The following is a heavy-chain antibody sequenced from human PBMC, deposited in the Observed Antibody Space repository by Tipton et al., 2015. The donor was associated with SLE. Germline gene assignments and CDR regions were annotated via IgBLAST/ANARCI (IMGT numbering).Heavy chain of an antibody. D-gene: IGHD5-12*01. Sequence: TLSLTCTVSGDSIRSGGYYWSWSRQHPGKGLEWIGHIVYSGSPYYSPSLTSRVTISVDTSKNHFSLKLRFVTAADTAVYYCARGGVGGYDYFDHWGQGTLVTVSS. J-gene: IGHJ4*02. CDR2: IVYSGSP. V-gene: IGHV4-31*03. CDR1: GDSIRSGGYY. CDR3: ARGGVGGYDYFDH.